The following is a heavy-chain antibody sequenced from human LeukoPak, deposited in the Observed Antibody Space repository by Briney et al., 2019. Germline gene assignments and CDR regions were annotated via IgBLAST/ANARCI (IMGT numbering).Heavy chain of an antibody. V-gene: IGHV3-23*01. Sequence: GGSLRLSCAASGFTFGDYVMIWVRQAPGKGLEWVSGITASGDRTFYGDSVRGRFTVSRDNSKNTVYLQMNSLRVDDTAVYYCARRDIVVVVSASDYWGQGTLVTVSS. D-gene: IGHD2-15*01. CDR1: GFTFGDYV. CDR2: ITASGDRT. J-gene: IGHJ4*02. CDR3: ARRDIVVVVSASDY.